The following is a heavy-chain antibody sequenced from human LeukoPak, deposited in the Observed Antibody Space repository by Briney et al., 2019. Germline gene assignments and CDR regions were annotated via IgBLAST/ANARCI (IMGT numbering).Heavy chain of an antibody. CDR1: GDSISSYY. D-gene: IGHD4-23*01. CDR2: IYYSGST. V-gene: IGHV4-59*01. Sequence: SETLSLTCTVSGDSISSYYWSWIRQPPGKGLEWIGYIYYSGSTNYNTSLKSRVTISVDTSKNQFSLKLSSVTAADTAVYYCARFARNSEVYYYGMDVWGQGTTVTVSS. CDR3: ARFARNSEVYYYGMDV. J-gene: IGHJ6*02.